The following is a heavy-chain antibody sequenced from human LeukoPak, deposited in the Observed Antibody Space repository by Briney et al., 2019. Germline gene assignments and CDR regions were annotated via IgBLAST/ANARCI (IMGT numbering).Heavy chain of an antibody. CDR1: GFTFSSYS. CDR2: ISSSSSYI. CDR3: ARTGIAAAAPGGNWFDP. J-gene: IGHJ5*02. D-gene: IGHD6-13*01. Sequence: PGGSLRLSCAASGFTFSSYSMNWVRQAPEKGLEWVSSISSSSSYIYYADSVKGRFTISRDNAKNSLYLQMNSLRAEDTAVYYCARTGIAAAAPGGNWFDPWGQGTLVTVSS. V-gene: IGHV3-21*01.